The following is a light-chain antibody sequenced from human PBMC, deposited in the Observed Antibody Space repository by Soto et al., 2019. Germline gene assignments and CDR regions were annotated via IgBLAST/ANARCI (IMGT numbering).Light chain of an antibody. CDR3: QQYNNWPPYT. Sequence: EIVMTQSPATLSVSPGERATLSCRASQSVSSNLAWYQQKPGQAPRLLIYGASTRATGIPARFSGSGSGTDVTLTISSLQSEDFAVYYCQQYNNWPPYTFGRGTKLEI. CDR2: GAS. J-gene: IGKJ2*01. CDR1: QSVSSN. V-gene: IGKV3-15*01.